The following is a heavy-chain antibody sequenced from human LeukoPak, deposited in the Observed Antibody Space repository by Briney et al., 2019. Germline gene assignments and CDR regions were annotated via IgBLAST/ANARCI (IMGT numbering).Heavy chain of an antibody. J-gene: IGHJ4*02. V-gene: IGHV3-11*01. CDR1: GFTLGAYY. Sequence: GGSLRLSCAAAGFTLGAYYMTWIRQAPGRGLEPLSFISPTGDIIKYVDSVKGRFTISRDNAKSSMYLEMNSLRAEDTAVYYCAREHWAAPDHWGQGTLVTVSP. CDR2: ISPTGDII. CDR3: AREHWAAPDH. D-gene: IGHD3-16*01.